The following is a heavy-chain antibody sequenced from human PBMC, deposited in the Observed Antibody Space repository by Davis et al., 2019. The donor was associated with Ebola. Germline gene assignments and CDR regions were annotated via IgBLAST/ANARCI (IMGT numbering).Heavy chain of an antibody. J-gene: IGHJ4*02. D-gene: IGHD6-19*01. CDR2: INPSGGST. Sequence: ASVKVSCKASGYTFTSYYMHWVRQDPGQGLEWMGKINPSGGSTSYAQKFQGRVTMTRDTSTSTVYMELSSLRSEDTAVYYCGYSSGWYMYYWGQGTLVTVSS. CDR3: GYSSGWYMYY. CDR1: GYTFTSYY. V-gene: IGHV1-46*01.